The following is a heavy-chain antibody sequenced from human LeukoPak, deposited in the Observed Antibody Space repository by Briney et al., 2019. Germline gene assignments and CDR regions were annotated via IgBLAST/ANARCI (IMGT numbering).Heavy chain of an antibody. CDR2: IYYSGST. Sequence: SETLSLTCAVSGGSIGSYYWSWIRQPPGKGLEWIGYIYYSGSTNYNPSLKSRVTISVDTSKNQFSLKLSSVTAADTAVYYCARTSGRYYYGSGSYSPPLNFDYWGQGTLVTVSS. V-gene: IGHV4-59*08. CDR1: GGSIGSYY. D-gene: IGHD3-10*01. J-gene: IGHJ4*02. CDR3: ARTSGRYYYGSGSYSPPLNFDY.